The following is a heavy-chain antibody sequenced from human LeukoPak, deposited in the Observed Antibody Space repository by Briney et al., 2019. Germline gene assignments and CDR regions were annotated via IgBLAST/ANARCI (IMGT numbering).Heavy chain of an antibody. V-gene: IGHV4-59*11. D-gene: IGHD5-12*01. CDR3: ARVGLREPFDY. CDR1: GGSISSQY. Sequence: PSETLSLTCTVSGGSISSQYWSWIRQPPGKGLEWIGYIYYSGSTNYNPSLKSRVTISVDTSKNQFSLKLSSVTAADTAVYYCARVGLREPFDYWGQGTLVTVSS. J-gene: IGHJ4*02. CDR2: IYYSGST.